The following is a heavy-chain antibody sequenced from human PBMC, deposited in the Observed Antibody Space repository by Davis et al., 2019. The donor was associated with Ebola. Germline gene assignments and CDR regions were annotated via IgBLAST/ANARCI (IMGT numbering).Heavy chain of an antibody. D-gene: IGHD4-11*01. CDR3: TSQGHRVTYLIHDY. CDR1: GYSFTSYW. Sequence: GESLKISCKGSGYSFTSYWISWVRQLPGKGLEWMTHFHPGTSDVRYSPSFQGQVTISVDKSIRTAYLHWSSLKASDTAMYYCTSQGHRVTYLIHDYWGQGTHVIVSS. V-gene: IGHV5-51*01. CDR2: FHPGTSDV. J-gene: IGHJ4*02.